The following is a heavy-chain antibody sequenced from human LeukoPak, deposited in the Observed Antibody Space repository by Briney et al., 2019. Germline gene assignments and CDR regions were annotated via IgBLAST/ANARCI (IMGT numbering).Heavy chain of an antibody. J-gene: IGHJ3*02. Sequence: SESLSPTCPVSGGSMDNYCSSWIRHPAGGGRGWIGRIYTGGSTNLNPCPRARVTLPGATPKNQLSRKLSAVTAADTAVYYCASGRYCSADSCSGGDAFDIWGQGTMVSVSS. CDR1: GGSMDNYC. D-gene: IGHD2-15*01. CDR3: ASGRYCSADSCSGGDAFDI. V-gene: IGHV4-4*07. CDR2: IYTGGST.